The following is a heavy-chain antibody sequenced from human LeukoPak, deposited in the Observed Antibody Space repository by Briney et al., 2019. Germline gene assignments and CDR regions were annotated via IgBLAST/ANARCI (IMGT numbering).Heavy chain of an antibody. CDR2: IDSDGSDT. J-gene: IGHJ4*02. V-gene: IGHV3-74*01. CDR3: AKDLEQQLDY. D-gene: IGHD6-13*01. CDR1: GFTFSSYW. Sequence: GGSLRLSCAASGFTFSSYWMHWVRQAPGKGLVWVSHIDSDGSDTTYADSVKGRFTISRDNAKNTLYLQMNSLRAEDTAVYYCAKDLEQQLDYWGQGTLVTVSS.